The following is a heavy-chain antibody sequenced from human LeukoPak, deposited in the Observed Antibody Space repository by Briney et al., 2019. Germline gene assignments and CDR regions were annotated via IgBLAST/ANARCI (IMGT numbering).Heavy chain of an antibody. V-gene: IGHV1-24*01. J-gene: IGHJ4*02. D-gene: IGHD1-26*01. CDR3: ATVRGATYSFDY. CDR2: FDPEDGET. Sequence: GASVTVSCKVSGYTLTELSMHWVRQAPGKGLEWMGGFDPEDGETIYAQKFQGRVTMTEDTSTDTAYMELSSLRSEDTAVYYCATVRGATYSFDYWGQGTLVTVSS. CDR1: GYTLTELS.